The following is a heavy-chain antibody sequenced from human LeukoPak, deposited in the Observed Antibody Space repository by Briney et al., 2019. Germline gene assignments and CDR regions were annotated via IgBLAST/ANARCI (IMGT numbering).Heavy chain of an antibody. Sequence: GGSLRLSCAASGFIFSDYYMTWIRQPPGKGLEWISYISSSGSTLDYADSVKGRFTISRDNSKNTLYLQMNSLRAEDTAVYYCAKCRYGEPTRWPYDYWGQGTLVTVSS. CDR2: ISSSGSTL. CDR3: AKCRYGEPTRWPYDY. D-gene: IGHD4-17*01. V-gene: IGHV3-11*01. J-gene: IGHJ4*02. CDR1: GFIFSDYY.